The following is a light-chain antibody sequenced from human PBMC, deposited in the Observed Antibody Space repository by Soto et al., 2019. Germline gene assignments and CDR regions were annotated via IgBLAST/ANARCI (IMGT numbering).Light chain of an antibody. Sequence: EIVLTQSPGTLSLSPGERATLSCRASQSVSSTYLAWYQQKPGQAPRVLVYGASNRATGIPDRFSGIGSGTEFTLTISRREPDYFAVYFCQQYGTSPPFTFGQGTKVEIK. J-gene: IGKJ2*01. CDR1: QSVSSTY. CDR2: GAS. CDR3: QQYGTSPPFT. V-gene: IGKV3-20*01.